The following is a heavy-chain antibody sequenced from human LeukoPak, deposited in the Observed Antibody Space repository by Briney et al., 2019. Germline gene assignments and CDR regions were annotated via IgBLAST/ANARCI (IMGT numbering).Heavy chain of an antibody. CDR2: ISYDGSNK. D-gene: IGHD2-21*02. CDR1: GFTFSSYA. J-gene: IGHJ4*02. CDR3: ARFVVVTPFDY. Sequence: GRSLRLSCAASGFTFSSYAMHWVRQAPGKGLEWVAVISYDGSNKYYADSVKGRFTISRDNSKNPLYLQMNSLRAEDTAVYYCARFVVVTPFDYWGQGTLVTVSS. V-gene: IGHV3-30*01.